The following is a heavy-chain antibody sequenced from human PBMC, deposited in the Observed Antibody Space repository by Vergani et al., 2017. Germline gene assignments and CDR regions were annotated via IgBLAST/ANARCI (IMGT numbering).Heavy chain of an antibody. D-gene: IGHD4-23*01. CDR1: GFTFSTYG. J-gene: IGHJ5*02. CDR2: IWYDGYNK. CDR3: ARVPSVGWFDP. V-gene: IGHV3-33*01. Sequence: QVQLVESGGGVVQPGRSLRLSCAATGFTFSTYGMHWVRQAPGKGLEWVAVIWYDGYNKYYADSVKGRFTISRDSSKNTLYLQMNSLRAEDTAVYYCARVPSVGWFDPWGQGTLVTVSS.